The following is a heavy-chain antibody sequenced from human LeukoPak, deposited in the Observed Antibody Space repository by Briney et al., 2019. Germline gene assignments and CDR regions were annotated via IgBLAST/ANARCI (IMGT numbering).Heavy chain of an antibody. J-gene: IGHJ4*02. D-gene: IGHD1-1*01. Sequence: GGSLRLSCAASGFTFSSYGMHWVRQAPGKGLEWVAFIRYDGSNKYYADSVKGRFTISRDNSKYTLYLQMNSLRAEDTAVYYCAKAEELETVVPFDYWGQGTLVTVSS. CDR3: AKAEELETVVPFDY. CDR2: IRYDGSNK. V-gene: IGHV3-30*02. CDR1: GFTFSSYG.